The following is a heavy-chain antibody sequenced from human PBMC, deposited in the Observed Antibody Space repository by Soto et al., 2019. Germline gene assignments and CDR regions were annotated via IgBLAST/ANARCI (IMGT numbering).Heavy chain of an antibody. V-gene: IGHV3-23*01. CDR3: AKNKGTWAVAGYFDY. D-gene: IGHD6-19*01. CDR2: FTGSGGST. CDR1: GFTFSNYA. J-gene: IGHJ4*02. Sequence: GGSLRLSCVASGFTFSNYAMSWVRQAPGKGLEWVSGFTGSGGSTYYADSVKGRFTISRDNSKNTLDLHMNSLRVEDTAIYYCAKNKGTWAVAGYFDYWGQGTLVTVSS.